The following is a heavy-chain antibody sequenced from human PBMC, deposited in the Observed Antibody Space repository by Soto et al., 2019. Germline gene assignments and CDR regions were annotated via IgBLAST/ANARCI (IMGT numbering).Heavy chain of an antibody. V-gene: IGHV4-30-4*01. J-gene: IGHJ4*02. Sequence: QVQLQESGPGLVKPSQTLSLTCTVSGGSISRDDYYWSWIRQPPGKGLEWIGFTYYTGKTSYNPSLKSRLTISLDTSKNQFSLKLSSVSAADTAVYYCAGDRSNSPDYFDYWGQGTLVTVSS. D-gene: IGHD6-6*01. CDR2: TYYTGKT. CDR1: GGSISRDDYY. CDR3: AGDRSNSPDYFDY.